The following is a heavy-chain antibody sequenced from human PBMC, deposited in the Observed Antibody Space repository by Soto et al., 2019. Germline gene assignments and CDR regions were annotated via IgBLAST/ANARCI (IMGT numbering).Heavy chain of an antibody. D-gene: IGHD1-1*01. CDR2: ISAHNGNT. Sequence: QVHLVQSGAAVKKPGASVKFSCQASGYAFTTYGITWVRQAPGQGLEWMGWISAHNGNTNYAQKLQGRVTVTRDTSTSTAYMELRGLRSDDTAVYYCARGRYGDYGGQGALVTVSS. V-gene: IGHV1-18*01. J-gene: IGHJ4*02. CDR3: ARGRYGDY. CDR1: GYAFTTYG.